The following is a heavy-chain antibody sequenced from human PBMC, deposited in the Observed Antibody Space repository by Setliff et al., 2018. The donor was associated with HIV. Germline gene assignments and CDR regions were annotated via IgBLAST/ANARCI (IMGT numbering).Heavy chain of an antibody. CDR3: ARGPGGWQRDYYYYMDV. J-gene: IGHJ6*03. V-gene: IGHV4-34*01. CDR2: INHSGDT. CDR1: GASFTGHY. Sequence: SETLSLTCAVYGASFTGHYWSWIRQPPGKGLEWIGEINHSGDTNYNPSLKSRVTISVDMSKNQFSLKLRSVTAADTAVYYCARGPGGWQRDYYYYMDVWGKGTTVTV. D-gene: IGHD2-15*01.